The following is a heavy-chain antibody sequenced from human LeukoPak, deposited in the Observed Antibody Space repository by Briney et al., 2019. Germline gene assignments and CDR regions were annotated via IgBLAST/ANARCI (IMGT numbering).Heavy chain of an antibody. D-gene: IGHD3-22*01. CDR1: GYTFTGYY. V-gene: IGHV1-2*02. CDR3: ARDRGGYLDAFDI. CDR2: SNPNSGGT. J-gene: IGHJ3*02. Sequence: GASVKVSCKTSGYTFTGYYIHWVRQAPGQGLEWMAWSNPNSGGTKYAQKFQGRVTMTRDTSISTAYMELSRLRSDDTAVYYCARDRGGYLDAFDIWGQGTMVTVSS.